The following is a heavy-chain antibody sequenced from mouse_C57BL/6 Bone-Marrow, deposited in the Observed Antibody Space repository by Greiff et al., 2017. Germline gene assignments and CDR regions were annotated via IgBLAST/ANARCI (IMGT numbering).Heavy chain of an antibody. Sequence: VQLQQSGAELVRPGASVKLSCKASGYTFTDYYINWVKQRPGQGLEWIARIYPGSGNTYYNEKFKSKATLTAEKSSSTAYMQLSSLTSEDSAVYFCAIDSSGLYAMDYWGQGTSVTVSS. J-gene: IGHJ4*01. CDR2: IYPGSGNT. D-gene: IGHD3-2*02. CDR3: AIDSSGLYAMDY. V-gene: IGHV1-76*01. CDR1: GYTFTDYY.